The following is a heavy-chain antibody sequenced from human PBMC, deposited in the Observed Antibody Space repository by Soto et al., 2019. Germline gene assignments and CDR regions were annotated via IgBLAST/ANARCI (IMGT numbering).Heavy chain of an antibody. CDR3: AKSRGSGSYGGELDY. Sequence: GGSLRLSCAASGFTFSSYAMSWVRQAPGKGLEWVSAISGSGGSTYYADSVKGRFTISRDNSKNTLYLQMNSLRAEDTAVYYCAKSRGSGSYGGELDYWGQGTLVTVSS. D-gene: IGHD3-10*01. V-gene: IGHV3-23*01. CDR1: GFTFSSYA. J-gene: IGHJ4*02. CDR2: ISGSGGST.